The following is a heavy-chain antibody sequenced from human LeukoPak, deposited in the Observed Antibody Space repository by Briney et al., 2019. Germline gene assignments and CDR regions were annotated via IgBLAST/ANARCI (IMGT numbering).Heavy chain of an antibody. Sequence: SETLSLTCTVSGGSISSSSYYRGWIRQPPGKGLEWIGSIYYSGSTYYNPSLKSRVTISVDTSKNQFSLKLSSVTAADTAVYYCARVELRWQFDYWGQGTLVTVSS. CDR1: GGSISSSSYY. V-gene: IGHV4-39*07. CDR3: ARVELRWQFDY. D-gene: IGHD4-23*01. CDR2: IYYSGST. J-gene: IGHJ4*02.